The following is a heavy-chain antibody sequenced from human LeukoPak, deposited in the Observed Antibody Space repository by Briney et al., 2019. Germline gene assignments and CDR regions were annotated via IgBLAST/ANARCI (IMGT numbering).Heavy chain of an antibody. CDR2: INHSGST. CDR3: ARDIAVAGYYYYYMDV. CDR1: GGSFSGYS. Sequence: WETLSLTCAVYGGSFSGYSWSWIRQPPGKGLEWIGEINHSGSTNYNPSLKSRVTISVDTSKNQLSLKVNSVTAADTAVYYCARDIAVAGYYYYYMDVWGKGTTVTVSS. J-gene: IGHJ6*03. V-gene: IGHV4-34*01. D-gene: IGHD6-19*01.